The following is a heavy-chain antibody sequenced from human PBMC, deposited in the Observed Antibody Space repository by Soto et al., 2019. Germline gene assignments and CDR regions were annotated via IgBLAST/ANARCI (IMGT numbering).Heavy chain of an antibody. D-gene: IGHD5-18*01. CDR1: GGSISSYY. CDR2: IYYSGST. J-gene: IGHJ6*02. V-gene: IGHV4-59*01. Sequence: PSETLSLTCTVSGGSISSYYWSWIRQPPGKGLEWIGYIYYSGSTNYNPSLKSRVTISVDTSKNQFSLKLSSVTAADTAVYYCARKRGYSYGYNYYGMDVWGQGTTVTVSS. CDR3: ARKRGYSYGYNYYGMDV.